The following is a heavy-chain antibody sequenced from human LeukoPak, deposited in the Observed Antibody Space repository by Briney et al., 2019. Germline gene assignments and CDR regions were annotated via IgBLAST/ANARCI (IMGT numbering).Heavy chain of an antibody. CDR3: AKGSSGSRPYYFDY. CDR2: ITDSGGST. Sequence: GGSLRLSCAASGFTFSSYAMSWVRQAPGEGLEWVSSITDSGGSTYYSDSVKGRFTISRDNSKNTLYLQMNTLRAEDTAIYYCAKGSSGSRPYYFDYWGQGTLVTVSS. CDR1: GFTFSSYA. D-gene: IGHD3-22*01. V-gene: IGHV3-23*01. J-gene: IGHJ4*02.